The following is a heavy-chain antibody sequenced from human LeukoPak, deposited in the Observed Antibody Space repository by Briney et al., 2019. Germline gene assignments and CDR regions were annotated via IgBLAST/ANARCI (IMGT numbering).Heavy chain of an antibody. Sequence: KPGGSLRLSCAASGFTFSSYSMNWVRQAPGKGLEWVSSISSSSSYIYYADSVKGRFTISRDNAKNSLYLQMNSLRAEDTAVYYCARGRQGEMATTYWGQGTLVTVSS. CDR2: ISSSSSYI. CDR3: ARGRQGEMATTY. J-gene: IGHJ4*02. D-gene: IGHD5-24*01. CDR1: GFTFSSYS. V-gene: IGHV3-21*01.